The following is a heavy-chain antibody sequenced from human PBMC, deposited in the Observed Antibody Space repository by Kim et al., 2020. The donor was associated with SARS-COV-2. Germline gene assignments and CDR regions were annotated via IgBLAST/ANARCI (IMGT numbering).Heavy chain of an antibody. D-gene: IGHD3-16*01. CDR2: TRNKANSYTT. V-gene: IGHV3-72*01. CDR3: ASWVGASPDLGYFDL. CDR1: GFTFSDYY. J-gene: IGHJ2*01. Sequence: GGSLRLSCAASGFTFSDYYTDWVRQAPGKGLEWVGRTRNKANSYTTEYAASVKGRFTISRDDSKNSVYLQMNSLKTEDTAVYYCASWVGASPDLGYFDLWGRGTLVTVSS.